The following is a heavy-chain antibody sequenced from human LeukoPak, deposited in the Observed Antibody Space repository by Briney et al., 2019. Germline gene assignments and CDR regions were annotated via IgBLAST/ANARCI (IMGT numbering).Heavy chain of an antibody. J-gene: IGHJ4*02. V-gene: IGHV3-13*01. D-gene: IGHD1-26*01. CDR1: GFTFSSYA. CDR2: IGTAGDT. Sequence: GGSLRLSCAASGFTFSSYAMHWVRQATGKGLEWVSAIGTAGDTFYPGPVKGRFTISRENAKNSLYLQMNSLRAEDTAVYYCARQMTPHGNFDYWGQGTLVTVSS. CDR3: ARQMTPHGNFDY.